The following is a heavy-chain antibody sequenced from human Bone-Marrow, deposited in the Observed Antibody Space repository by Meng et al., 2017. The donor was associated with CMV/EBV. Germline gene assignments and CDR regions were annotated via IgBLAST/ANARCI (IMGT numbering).Heavy chain of an antibody. CDR2: INTASSFI. Sequence: GGSLRLSCVASGFTFSHYAMNWVRQAPGKGLEWISYINTASSFIDYADSVRGRFTIYRDKARNSLYLELNSLTAEGTAVYYCARDRYWDFDYWGQGTLVTVSS. CDR3: ARDRYWDFDY. D-gene: IGHD1-26*01. J-gene: IGHJ4*02. CDR1: GFTFSHYA. V-gene: IGHV3-21*05.